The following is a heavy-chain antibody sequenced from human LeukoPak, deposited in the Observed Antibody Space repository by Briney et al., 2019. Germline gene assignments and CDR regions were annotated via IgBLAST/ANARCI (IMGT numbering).Heavy chain of an antibody. J-gene: IGHJ3*02. Sequence: ASVKVSCKASGYTLTGYYMHWVRQAPGQGPEWMGWINGNSGGTKYAQKFEGRVTMTRDTSISTAYMELSRLRSDDTAVYYCARARRSSWYGDAFDIWGQGTMVTVSS. CDR3: ARARRSSWYGDAFDI. V-gene: IGHV1-2*02. CDR2: INGNSGGT. D-gene: IGHD6-13*01. CDR1: GYTLTGYY.